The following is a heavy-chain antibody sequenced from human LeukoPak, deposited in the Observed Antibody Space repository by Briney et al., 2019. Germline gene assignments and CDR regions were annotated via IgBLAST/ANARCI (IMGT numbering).Heavy chain of an antibody. CDR3: ARSYYYDSSGYYQIDY. J-gene: IGHJ4*02. Sequence: SETLSLTCTVSGGSISSYYWSWIGHPPGKGLELIEHIYYSGSTNYNPSLKSRVTISVDTSKNQFSLKLSSVTAADTAVYYCARSYYYDSSGYYQIDYWGQGTLVTVSS. V-gene: IGHV4-59*01. D-gene: IGHD3-22*01. CDR1: GGSISSYY. CDR2: IYYSGST.